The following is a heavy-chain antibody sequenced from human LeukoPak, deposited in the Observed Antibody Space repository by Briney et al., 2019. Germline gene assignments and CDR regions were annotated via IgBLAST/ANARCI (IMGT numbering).Heavy chain of an antibody. CDR2: ISGGGGST. CDR1: GFTFSDYA. CDR3: AKHIAYYYDSSGYHIDY. V-gene: IGHV3-23*01. J-gene: IGHJ4*02. Sequence: GGSLRLSCAAYGFTFSDYAMSWVRQAPGKGLEWVSGISGGGGSTYYADSVKGRFTISRDNSKNTLFLQMNSLRAEDTAVYYCAKHIAYYYDSSGYHIDYWGQGTLVTVSS. D-gene: IGHD3-22*01.